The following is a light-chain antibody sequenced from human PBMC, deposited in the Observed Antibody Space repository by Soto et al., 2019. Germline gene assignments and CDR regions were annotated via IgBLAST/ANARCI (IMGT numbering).Light chain of an antibody. CDR3: CSLTTSHTYV. CDR1: SSDVGGYNY. V-gene: IGLV2-14*03. CDR2: HVT. Sequence: QSVLTQPASVSGSPGQSITLSCTGTSSDVGGYNYVSWYQQHPGKAPKLMIYHVTYRPSGVSNRYSGSKSGNSASLTISGLQADDEADYYCCSLTTSHTYVFGSGTKVTV. J-gene: IGLJ1*01.